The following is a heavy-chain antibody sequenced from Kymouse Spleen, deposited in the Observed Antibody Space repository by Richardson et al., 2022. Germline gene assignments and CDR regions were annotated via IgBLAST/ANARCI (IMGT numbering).Heavy chain of an antibody. D-gene: IGHD5-18,IGHD5-18*01. J-gene: IGHJ4*02. V-gene: IGHV4-34*01. CDR1: GGSFSGYY. Sequence: QVQLQQWGAGLLKPSETLSLTCAVYGGSFSGYYWSWIRQPPGKGLEWIGEINHSGSTNYNPSLKSRVTISVDTSKNQFSLKLSSVTAADTAVYYCARGDVDTAMGPFDYWGQGTLVTVSS. CDR3: ARGDVDTAMGPFDY. CDR2: INHSGST.